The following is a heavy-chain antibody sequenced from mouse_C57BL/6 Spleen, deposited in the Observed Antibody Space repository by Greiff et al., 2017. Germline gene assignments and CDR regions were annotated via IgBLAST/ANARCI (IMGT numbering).Heavy chain of an antibody. J-gene: IGHJ3*01. CDR2: IDPSDSYT. Sequence: QVQLQQPGAELVMPGASVKLSCKASGYTFPSYWMHWVKQRPGQGLEWIGEIDPSDSYTNYNQKFKGKSTLTVDKSSSTAYMQLSSLTSEDSAVYYGARVDDGCFRWFAYWGQGTLVTVAA. CDR3: ARVDDGCFRWFAY. CDR1: GYTFPSYW. V-gene: IGHV1-69*01. D-gene: IGHD2-3*01.